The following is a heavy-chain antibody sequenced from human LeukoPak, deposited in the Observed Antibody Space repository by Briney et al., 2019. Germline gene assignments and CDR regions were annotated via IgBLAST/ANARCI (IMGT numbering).Heavy chain of an antibody. V-gene: IGHV1-69*13. CDR3: ARVSGIVVVVAATPHAFDI. CDR2: IIPIFGTA. D-gene: IGHD2-15*01. Sequence: ASVKVSCKASGGTFTSYAISWVRQAPGQGLEWMGGIIPIFGTANYAQKFQGRVTITADESTSTAYMELSSLRSEDTAVYYCARVSGIVVVVAATPHAFDIWGQGTMVTVSS. CDR1: GGTFTSYA. J-gene: IGHJ3*02.